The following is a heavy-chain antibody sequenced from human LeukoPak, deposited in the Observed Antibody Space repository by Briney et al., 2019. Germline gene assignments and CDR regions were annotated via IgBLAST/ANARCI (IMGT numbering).Heavy chain of an antibody. CDR3: ASGDYSGTKPDPIDM. D-gene: IGHD1-26*01. CDR1: GYNFTAYY. J-gene: IGHJ3*02. V-gene: IGHV1-2*02. Sequence: GASVKVSCKASGYNFTAYYVHWVRQAPGQGLEWMGYITPNSEATDFAQKFQGRVTMTRDTSIITAYMELSRLISDDTAVYYCASGDYSGTKPDPIDMWGQGTLVTVSS. CDR2: ITPNSEAT.